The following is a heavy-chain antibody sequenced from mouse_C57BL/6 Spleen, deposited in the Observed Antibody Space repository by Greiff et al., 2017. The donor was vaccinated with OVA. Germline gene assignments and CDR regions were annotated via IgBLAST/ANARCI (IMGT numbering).Heavy chain of an antibody. CDR1: GYTFTSYT. CDR2: INPSSGST. CDR3: ARGGPSSGYFAY. D-gene: IGHD3-2*02. J-gene: IGHJ3*01. Sequence: QVQLQQSGAELARPGASVKMSCKASGYTFTSYTMHWVKQRPGQGLEWIGYINPSSGSTKYNQKFKNKATLTADKSSITAYMQLSRLTSEDSAVYYCARGGPSSGYFAYWGQGTLVTVSA. V-gene: IGHV1-4*01.